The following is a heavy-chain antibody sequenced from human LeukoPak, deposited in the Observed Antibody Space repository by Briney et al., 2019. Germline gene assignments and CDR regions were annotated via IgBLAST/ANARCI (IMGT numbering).Heavy chain of an antibody. D-gene: IGHD4-17*01. CDR1: GFTFSSYE. CDR2: ISSSGSTI. CDR3: ARDYGDYFPYYYYYMDV. Sequence: GGSLRLSCAASGFTFSSYEMNWVRQAPGKGLEWVSYISSSGSTIYYADSVKGRFTISRDNAKNSLYLQMNSLRAEDTAVYYCARDYGDYFPYYYYYMDVWGKGTTVTVSS. J-gene: IGHJ6*03. V-gene: IGHV3-48*03.